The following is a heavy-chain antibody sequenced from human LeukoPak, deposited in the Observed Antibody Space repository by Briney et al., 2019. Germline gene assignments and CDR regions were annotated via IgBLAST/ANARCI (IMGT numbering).Heavy chain of an antibody. V-gene: IGHV4-4*07. CDR3: ARDSILECSRSRGLRR. D-gene: IGHD2-21*02. CDR2: IYASGST. CDR1: GGSISGYY. Sequence: SETLSLICTVSGGSISGYYWSWLRQPPGKGLEWIGRIYASGSTYYNPSLKSRVTMSVDTSKNPFSLTTTPATAAATAVYFCARDSILECSRSRGLRRWGQGTLVTVSS. J-gene: IGHJ4*02.